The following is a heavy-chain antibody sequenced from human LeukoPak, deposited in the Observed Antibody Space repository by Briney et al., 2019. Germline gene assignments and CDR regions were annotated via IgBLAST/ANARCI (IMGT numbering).Heavy chain of an antibody. CDR1: GFTFSSYG. J-gene: IGHJ4*02. Sequence: QPGGSLRLSCAASGFTFSSYGMHWVRQAPGKGLEWVAFIRYDGSNKYYADSVKGRFTISRDNSKNTLYLQMNSLRAEDTAVYYCAKDRGMGIAAAGYFDYWGQGTLVTVSS. V-gene: IGHV3-30*02. CDR3: AKDRGMGIAAAGYFDY. D-gene: IGHD6-13*01. CDR2: IRYDGSNK.